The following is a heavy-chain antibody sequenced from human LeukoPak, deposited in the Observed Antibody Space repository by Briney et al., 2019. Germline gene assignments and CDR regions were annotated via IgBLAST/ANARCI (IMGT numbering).Heavy chain of an antibody. CDR3: ARDSVRGAY. CDR1: GGSISSGGYY. Sequence: SETLSLTCTVSGGSISSGGYYWTWIRQHPGKGLEWIGYIYYGGSTYYNPSLKSRVTISVDKSKNQFSLQLPSVTAADTAVYYCARDSVRGAYWGQGTLVTVSS. D-gene: IGHD3-10*01. J-gene: IGHJ4*02. V-gene: IGHV4-31*03. CDR2: IYYGGST.